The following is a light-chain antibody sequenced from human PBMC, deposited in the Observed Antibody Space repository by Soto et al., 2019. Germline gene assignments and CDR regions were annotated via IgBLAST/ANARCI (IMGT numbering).Light chain of an antibody. Sequence: QSVLTQSPSASASLGASVKLTCTLSSGHNHYAIAWHQQQPDKGPRYLMKLNSDGSHSKGDGIPDRFSGSSSGAERHLTISSLQSEDEADYYCQTWGTAIHDVVFGGGTKVTVL. J-gene: IGLJ2*01. V-gene: IGLV4-69*01. CDR3: QTWGTAIHDVV. CDR2: LNSDGSH. CDR1: SGHNHYA.